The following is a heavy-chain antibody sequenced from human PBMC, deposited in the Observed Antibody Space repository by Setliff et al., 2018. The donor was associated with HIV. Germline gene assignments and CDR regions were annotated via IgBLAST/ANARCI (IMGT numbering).Heavy chain of an antibody. Sequence: SVKVSCKVSGGSFSSFAISWVRQAPGHGLEWMGGIIPMFGTANYAQKLQGRVTLSADESTSTAYMQLSTLRSEDTAVYFCARSSLSVRIYDYWGQGTLVTAPQ. CDR3: ARSSLSVRIYDY. J-gene: IGHJ4*02. CDR1: GGSFSSFA. V-gene: IGHV1-69*13. CDR2: IIPMFGTA. D-gene: IGHD3-10*02.